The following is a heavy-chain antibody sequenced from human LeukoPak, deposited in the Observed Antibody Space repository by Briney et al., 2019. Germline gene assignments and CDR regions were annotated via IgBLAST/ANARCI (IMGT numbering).Heavy chain of an antibody. CDR2: INPNSGGT. CDR3: ARATDRITMIVVIYYYGMDV. CDR1: GYTFTGYY. D-gene: IGHD3-22*01. Sequence: ASVKVSCKASGYTFTGYYMHWVRQAPGQGLEWMGWINPNSGGTNYAQKFQGRVTMTRDTSISTAYMDLGRLRSDDTAVYYCARATDRITMIVVIYYYGMDVWGQGTTVTVSS. V-gene: IGHV1-2*02. J-gene: IGHJ6*02.